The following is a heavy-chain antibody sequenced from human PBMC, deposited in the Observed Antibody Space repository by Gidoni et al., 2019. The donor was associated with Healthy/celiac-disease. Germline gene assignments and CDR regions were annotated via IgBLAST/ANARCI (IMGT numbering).Heavy chain of an antibody. J-gene: IGHJ4*02. CDR3: ASLKYYYDSDEDY. D-gene: IGHD3-22*01. CDR1: GFTFSGYW. CDR2: INSDGSST. V-gene: IGHV3-74*01. Sequence: EVQLVESGGGLVQPGGSLRLSCAAPGFTFSGYWMHGVRQAPGEGLVWVSRINSDGSSTSYADSVKGRFTISRDNAKNTLYLQMNSLRAEDTAVYYCASLKYYYDSDEDYWGQGTLVTVSS.